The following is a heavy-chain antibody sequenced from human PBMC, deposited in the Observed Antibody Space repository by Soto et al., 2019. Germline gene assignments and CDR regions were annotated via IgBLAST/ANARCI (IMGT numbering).Heavy chain of an antibody. Sequence: EVKLVESGGGLVQPGGSLRLSCAAFGFTFSSYWIHWVRQAPGKGLVWVSRIGSDGSPTRYADSVKGRFTISRDNAKNTLYLQMSSLRAEDTAVYYSARGRGYGDYFYFDYWGQGTLVTVSS. V-gene: IGHV3-74*01. CDR1: GFTFSSYW. CDR3: ARGRGYGDYFYFDY. CDR2: IGSDGSPT. D-gene: IGHD4-17*01. J-gene: IGHJ4*02.